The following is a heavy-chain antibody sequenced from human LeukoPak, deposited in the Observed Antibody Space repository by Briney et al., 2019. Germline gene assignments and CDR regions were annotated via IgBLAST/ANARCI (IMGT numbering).Heavy chain of an antibody. Sequence: GAALQISSQGSGCGFTSYWIGWVRRMPGKGRGWMGIIYHGDSDTRYSPSFQGRVTISADKSISTAYLQWSSLKASDTAMYYCARLKGISNWFDPWGQGTLVTVSS. CDR2: IYHGDSDT. V-gene: IGHV5-51*01. CDR3: ARLKGISNWFDP. D-gene: IGHD2-15*01. CDR1: GCGFTSYW. J-gene: IGHJ5*02.